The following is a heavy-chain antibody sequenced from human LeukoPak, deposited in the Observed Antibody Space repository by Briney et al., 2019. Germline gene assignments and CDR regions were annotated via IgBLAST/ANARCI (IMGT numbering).Heavy chain of an antibody. D-gene: IGHD3-16*01. Sequence: SETLSLTCAVYGGSFSGYYWSWIRQPPGKGLEWIGEINHSGSTNYNPSLKSRVTISVDTSKNQFSLKLSSVTAADTAVYYFARGLAKGVDYWGQGTLFTVSS. CDR3: ARGLAKGVDY. V-gene: IGHV4-34*01. CDR1: GGSFSGYY. J-gene: IGHJ4*02. CDR2: INHSGST.